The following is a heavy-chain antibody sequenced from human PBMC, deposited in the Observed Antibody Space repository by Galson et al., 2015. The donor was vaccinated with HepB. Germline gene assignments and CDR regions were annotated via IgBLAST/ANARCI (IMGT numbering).Heavy chain of an antibody. D-gene: IGHD3-22*01. Sequence: SLRLSCAASGFTVSSNYMSWVRQAPGKGLEWVSVIYSGGSTYYADSVKGRFTISRDNSKNTLYLQMNSLRAEDTAVYYCARHDSSGYYWGAYFDYWGQGTLVTVSS. CDR2: IYSGGST. CDR3: ARHDSSGYYWGAYFDY. J-gene: IGHJ4*02. V-gene: IGHV3-53*01. CDR1: GFTVSSNY.